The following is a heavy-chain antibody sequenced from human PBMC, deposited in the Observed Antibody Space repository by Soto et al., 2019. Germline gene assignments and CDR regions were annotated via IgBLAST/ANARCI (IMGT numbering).Heavy chain of an antibody. CDR1: GFTFSSYG. CDR3: ARAIFVSGSYYNGDGETPPNWFDP. D-gene: IGHD3-10*01. V-gene: IGHV3-33*01. CDR2: IWYDGSNK. Sequence: GGSLRLSCAASGFTFSSYGMHWVRQAPGKGLEWVAVIWYDGSNKYYADSVKGRFTISRDNSKNTLYLQMNSLRAEDTAVYYCARAIFVSGSYYNGDGETPPNWFDPWGQGTLVTVSS. J-gene: IGHJ5*02.